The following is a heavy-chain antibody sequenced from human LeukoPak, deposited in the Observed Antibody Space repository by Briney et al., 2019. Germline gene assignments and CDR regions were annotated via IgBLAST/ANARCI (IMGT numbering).Heavy chain of an antibody. CDR3: ARPLEGSSSPFDY. CDR1: GYSFTSYW. V-gene: IGHV5-51*01. D-gene: IGHD6-6*01. J-gene: IGHJ4*02. Sequence: GESLKISCKGSGYSFTSYWIGWVRQMPGKGLEWMGIIYPGGSDTRYGPSFQGQVTISADKSISTAYLQWSSLKASDTAMYYCARPLEGSSSPFDYWGQGTLVTVSS. CDR2: IYPGGSDT.